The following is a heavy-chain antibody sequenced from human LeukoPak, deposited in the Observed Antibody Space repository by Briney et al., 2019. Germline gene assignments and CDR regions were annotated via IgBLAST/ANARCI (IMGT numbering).Heavy chain of an antibody. CDR3: ARGPKLGMNY. CDR1: GGSFSGYD. CDR2: INHSGST. D-gene: IGHD1-7*01. V-gene: IGHV4-34*01. Sequence: SETLSLTCAVYGGSFSGYDWSWIRQPPGKGLEWIGEINHSGSTNYNPSLKSRVTISVDTSKNQFSLKLSSVTAADTAVYYCARGPKLGMNYWGQGTLVTVSS. J-gene: IGHJ4*02.